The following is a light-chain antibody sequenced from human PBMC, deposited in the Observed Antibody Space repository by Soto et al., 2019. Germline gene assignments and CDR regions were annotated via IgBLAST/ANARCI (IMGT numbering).Light chain of an antibody. J-gene: IGLJ2*01. CDR3: SSYAGMTTFVL. CDR1: SSDIGNYNL. Sequence: QSALTQPASLSGSPGQSITISCTGTSSDIGNYNLVAWYQQYPGKAPKLMIYENSKRPSGVSNRFSGSRSGITASLTISGLQAEDEADYYCSSYAGMTTFVLFGGGTKLTVL. V-gene: IGLV2-23*02. CDR2: ENS.